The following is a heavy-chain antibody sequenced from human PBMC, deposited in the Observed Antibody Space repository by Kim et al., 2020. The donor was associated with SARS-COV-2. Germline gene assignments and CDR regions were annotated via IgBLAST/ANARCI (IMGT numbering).Heavy chain of an antibody. D-gene: IGHD3-10*01. CDR1: GGSISSSSYY. V-gene: IGHV4-39*07. J-gene: IGHJ6*02. CDR2: IYYSGST. Sequence: SETLSLTCTVSGGSISSSSYYWGWIRQPPGKGLEWIGSIYYSGSTYYNPSLKSRVTISVDTSKNQFSLKLSSVTAADTAVYYCARDFGVWFETNYGMDVWGQGTTVTVSS. CDR3: ARDFGVWFETNYGMDV.